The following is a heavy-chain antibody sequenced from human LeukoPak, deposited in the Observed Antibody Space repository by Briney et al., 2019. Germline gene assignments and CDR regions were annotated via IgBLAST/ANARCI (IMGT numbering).Heavy chain of an antibody. CDR2: ISSSSSYI. V-gene: IGHV3-21*01. D-gene: IGHD3-16*01. CDR1: GFTFSSYS. CDR3: ARDVVKNVWGSYVEIEANWFDP. J-gene: IGHJ5*02. Sequence: GGSLRLSCAASGFTFSSYSMNWVRQAPGKGLEWGSSISSSSSYIYYADSVKGRFTISRGNAKNSLYLQMNSLRAEDTAVYYCARDVVKNVWGSYVEIEANWFDPWGQGTLVTVSS.